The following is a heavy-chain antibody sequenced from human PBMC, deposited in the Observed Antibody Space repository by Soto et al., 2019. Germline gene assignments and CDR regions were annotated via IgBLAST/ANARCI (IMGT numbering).Heavy chain of an antibody. Sequence: GGSLRLSCAASGFTFSDYYMSWIRQAPGKGLEWVSYISSSGSTIYYADSVKGRFTISRDNAKNSLYLQMNSLRAEDTAVYYCARAHGFRITMIVVDLSCGMDVWRQVTTVTVSS. CDR1: GFTFSDYY. V-gene: IGHV3-11*01. D-gene: IGHD3-22*01. J-gene: IGHJ6*02. CDR3: ARAHGFRITMIVVDLSCGMDV. CDR2: ISSSGSTI.